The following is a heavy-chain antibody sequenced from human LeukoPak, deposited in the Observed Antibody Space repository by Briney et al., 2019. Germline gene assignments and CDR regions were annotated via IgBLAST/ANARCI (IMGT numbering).Heavy chain of an antibody. V-gene: IGHV3-53*05. D-gene: IGHD3-22*01. CDR1: GFTVSSNY. CDR2: IYSGGST. J-gene: IGHJ4*02. Sequence: GGSLRLSCAASGFTVSSNYMSWVRQAPGKGLEWVSVIYSGGSTYYADSVKGRFTISRDNSKNTLYLQMNSLRAEDTAVYYCAKDPRKSVGYYDSSGSGYWGQGTLVTVSS. CDR3: AKDPRKSVGYYDSSGSGY.